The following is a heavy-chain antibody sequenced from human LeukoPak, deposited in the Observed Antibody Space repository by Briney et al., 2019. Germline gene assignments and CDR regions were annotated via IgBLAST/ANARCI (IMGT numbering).Heavy chain of an antibody. J-gene: IGHJ4*02. Sequence: SETLSLTCTVSGGSISSGGYYWSWIRQHPGKGLEWIGYIYYSGSTYYNPSLKSRVTISVDTSKNQFSLKLGSVTAADTAVYYCARSGFGGPLDYWGQGTLVTVSS. CDR2: IYYSGST. CDR3: ARSGFGGPLDY. V-gene: IGHV4-31*03. CDR1: GGSISSGGYY. D-gene: IGHD4-23*01.